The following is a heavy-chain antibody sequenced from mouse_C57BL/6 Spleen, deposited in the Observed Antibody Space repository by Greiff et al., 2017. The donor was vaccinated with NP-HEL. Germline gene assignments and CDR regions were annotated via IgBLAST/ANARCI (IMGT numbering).Heavy chain of an antibody. V-gene: IGHV5-6*01. D-gene: IGHD1-1*01. CDR1: GFTFSSYG. Sequence: EVQVVESGGDLVKPGGSLKLSCAASGFTFSSYGMSWVRQTPDKRLEWVATISSGGSYTYYPDSVKGRFTISRDNAKNTLYLQMSSLKSEDTAMYYCARRSSYDAMDYWGQGTSVTVSS. CDR2: ISSGGSYT. CDR3: ARRSSYDAMDY. J-gene: IGHJ4*01.